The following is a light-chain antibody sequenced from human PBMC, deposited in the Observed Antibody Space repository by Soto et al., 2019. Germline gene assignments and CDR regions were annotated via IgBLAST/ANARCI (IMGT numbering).Light chain of an antibody. CDR1: SSDVGGYNY. J-gene: IGLJ2*01. CDR2: EVS. V-gene: IGLV2-14*01. Sequence: QSALTQPASVSGSPGQSITISCTGTSSDVGGYNYVSWYQQHPGTAPKLMIYEVSNRPSGVSNRFSGSKSGNTASLTISGRHAEDEADYYCSSYTSSSTLGVFGGGTKLTVL. CDR3: SSYTSSSTLGV.